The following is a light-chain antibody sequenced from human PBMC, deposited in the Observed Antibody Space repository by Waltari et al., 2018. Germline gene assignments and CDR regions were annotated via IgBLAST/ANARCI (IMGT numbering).Light chain of an antibody. CDR2: WAS. V-gene: IGKV4-1*01. J-gene: IGKJ1*01. CDR1: QTILHNPNNNYY. Sequence: DIVMTQSPDSLAVSLGERATINCKSSQTILHNPNNNYYLAWYQQTPGQPPKLLIYWASTRESGVPDRFSGSGSGTDFTLTISSLQAEDVAVYYCQQYDSPPWTFGQGTKVEI. CDR3: QQYDSPPWT.